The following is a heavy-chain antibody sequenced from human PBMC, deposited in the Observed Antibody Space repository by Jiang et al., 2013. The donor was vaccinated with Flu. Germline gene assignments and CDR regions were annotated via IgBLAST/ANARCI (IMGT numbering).Heavy chain of an antibody. CDR1: GFTFSSYA. CDR2: ISYDGSNK. V-gene: IGHV3-30-3*01. Sequence: VQLLESGGGVVQPGRSLRLSCAASGFTFSSYAMHWVRQAPGKGLEWVAVISYDGSNKYYADSVKGRFTISRDNSKNTLYLQMNSLRAEDTAVYYCAREAYYDSSGYYLGYFQHWGQGTLVTVSS. CDR3: AREAYYDSSGYYLGYFQH. D-gene: IGHD3-22*01. J-gene: IGHJ1*01.